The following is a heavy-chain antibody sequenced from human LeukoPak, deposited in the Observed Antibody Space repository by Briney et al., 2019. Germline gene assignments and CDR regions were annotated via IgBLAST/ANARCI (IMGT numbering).Heavy chain of an antibody. CDR2: IYYSGNT. CDR1: GGSISSYY. CDR3: AKSGYDILTGYPYYFDY. J-gene: IGHJ4*02. D-gene: IGHD3-9*01. V-gene: IGHV4-59*01. Sequence: SETLSLTCTVSGGSISSYYWSWIRQPPGKGLEWIGYIYYSGNTNYNPSLKSRVTISVDTSKNQFSLKLSSVTAADTAVYYCAKSGYDILTGYPYYFDYWGQGTLVTVSS.